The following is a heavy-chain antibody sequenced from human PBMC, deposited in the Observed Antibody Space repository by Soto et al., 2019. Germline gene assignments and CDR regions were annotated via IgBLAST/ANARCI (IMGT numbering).Heavy chain of an antibody. V-gene: IGHV5-51*01. CDR1: GYNFASHW. CDR3: ASRKDYTSTLVFAY. D-gene: IGHD4-4*01. Sequence: GESLKISCKGSGYNFASHWIGWVRQMPGKGLEWMGIIYPSDSDTRYSPSFQGQVTISADKSISTAYLQWSGPKASDSAVYYCASRKDYTSTLVFAYWVLGTLVHVSS. CDR2: IYPSDSDT. J-gene: IGHJ4*02.